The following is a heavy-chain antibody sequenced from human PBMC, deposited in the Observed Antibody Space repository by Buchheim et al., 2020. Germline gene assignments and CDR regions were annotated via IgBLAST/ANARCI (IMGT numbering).Heavy chain of an antibody. Sequence: EVQLVESGGGLVQPGGSLRLSCAASGFTFSTYGMNWVRQAPGKGLEWVSYISHSSSAIYYPDSVKGRFSISRDNDTSTLYLQMNSLRDEDTAVYYCARASLTGYDYWGQGTL. D-gene: IGHD1-20*01. CDR2: ISHSSSAI. CDR1: GFTFSTYG. CDR3: ARASLTGYDY. J-gene: IGHJ4*02. V-gene: IGHV3-48*02.